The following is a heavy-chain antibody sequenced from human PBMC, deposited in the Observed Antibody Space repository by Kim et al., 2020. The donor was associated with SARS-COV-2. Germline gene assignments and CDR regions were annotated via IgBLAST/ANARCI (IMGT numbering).Heavy chain of an antibody. CDR3: ARDRGGGYFDY. CDR1: GFSVSSNY. V-gene: IGHV3-53*01. Sequence: GGSLRLSCAASGFSVSSNYMTWVRQAPGKGLEWVSVIYIGGSTYYAGSVRGRFTISGDNSKNTLYLQMNSLRAEDTAVYYCARDRGGGYFDYWGQGTLVTVSS. CDR2: IYIGGST. D-gene: IGHD3-10*01. J-gene: IGHJ4*02.